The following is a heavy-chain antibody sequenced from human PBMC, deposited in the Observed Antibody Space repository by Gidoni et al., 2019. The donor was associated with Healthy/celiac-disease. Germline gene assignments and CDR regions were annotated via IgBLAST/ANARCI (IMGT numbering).Heavy chain of an antibody. J-gene: IGHJ3*02. Sequence: QVQLVESGGGLVKPGGSLRLSCAASGFTCSDYYMSWIRQAPGKGLEWVSYISSSGSTIYYADSVKGRFTISRDNAKNSLYLQMNSLRAEDTAVYYCARVGGINYYDSSGYYGDAFDIWGQGTMVTVSS. CDR1: GFTCSDYY. CDR2: ISSSGSTI. V-gene: IGHV3-11*01. CDR3: ARVGGINYYDSSGYYGDAFDI. D-gene: IGHD3-22*01.